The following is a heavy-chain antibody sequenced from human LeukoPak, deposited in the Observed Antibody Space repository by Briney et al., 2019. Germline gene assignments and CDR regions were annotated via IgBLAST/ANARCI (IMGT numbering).Heavy chain of an antibody. Sequence: GGSLRLSCSASGFTFSRYAMHWVRQAPGKGLEYVSGINDNGGRTHYGDSVKGRFSISRDNSKNTLHLQMSTLRAEDTALYYCVKDVGGSYAFDYWGQGVLVTVSS. J-gene: IGHJ4*02. CDR3: VKDVGGSYAFDY. CDR1: GFTFSRYA. V-gene: IGHV3-64D*09. CDR2: INDNGGRT. D-gene: IGHD1-26*01.